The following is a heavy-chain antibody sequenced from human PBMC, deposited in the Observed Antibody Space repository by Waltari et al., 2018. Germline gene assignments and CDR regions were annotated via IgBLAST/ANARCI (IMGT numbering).Heavy chain of an antibody. D-gene: IGHD3-9*01. Sequence: QVQLVQSGAEVKKPGASVKVSCKASGYTFTSYAMHWVRQAPGQRLEWMGWINAGNGNTKYSQKFQGRVTITRYTSASTAYMELSSLRSEDTAVYYCARDFERLAPGYWGQGTLVTVSS. V-gene: IGHV1-3*01. CDR2: INAGNGNT. CDR1: GYTFTSYA. J-gene: IGHJ4*02. CDR3: ARDFERLAPGY.